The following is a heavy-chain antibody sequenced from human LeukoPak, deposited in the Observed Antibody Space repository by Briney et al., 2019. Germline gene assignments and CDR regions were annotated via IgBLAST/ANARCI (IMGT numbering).Heavy chain of an antibody. D-gene: IGHD3-10*01. J-gene: IGHJ4*02. Sequence: GGSLRLSCAASGFTFSDYYMSWIRQAPGKGLEWVSAISGSGGSTYYADSVKGRFTISRDNAKNSLYLQMNSLRAEDTAVYYCARPMEGYSGSGSWYFDYWGQGSLVTVSS. V-gene: IGHV3-11*04. CDR1: GFTFSDYY. CDR2: ISGSGGST. CDR3: ARPMEGYSGSGSWYFDY.